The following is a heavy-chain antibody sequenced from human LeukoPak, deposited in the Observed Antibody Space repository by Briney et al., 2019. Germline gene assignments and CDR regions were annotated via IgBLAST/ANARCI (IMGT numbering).Heavy chain of an antibody. J-gene: IGHJ5*02. CDR3: AKARGGP. Sequence: GGSLRLSCVAFGFTFNKYAMNWVRQAPGKGLEWVSAISGSGGSTYYADSVKGRFTISRDNSKNTLYLQMNSLRAEDTAVYYCAKARGGPWGQGTLVTVSS. CDR1: GFTFNKYA. V-gene: IGHV3-23*01. D-gene: IGHD1-26*01. CDR2: ISGSGGST.